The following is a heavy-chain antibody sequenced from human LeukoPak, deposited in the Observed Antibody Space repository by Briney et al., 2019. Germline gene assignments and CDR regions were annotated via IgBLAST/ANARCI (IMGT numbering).Heavy chain of an antibody. V-gene: IGHV4-59*01. CDR3: ARAQYSSGWYGLYFDY. CDR1: GGSISSYY. D-gene: IGHD6-19*01. J-gene: IGHJ4*02. Sequence: SETLSLTCTVSGGSISSYYWSWIRQPPGKGLEWIGYIYYSGSTNYNPSPKSRVTISVDTSKNQFSLKLSSVTAADTAVYYCARAQYSSGWYGLYFDYWGQGTLVTVSS. CDR2: IYYSGST.